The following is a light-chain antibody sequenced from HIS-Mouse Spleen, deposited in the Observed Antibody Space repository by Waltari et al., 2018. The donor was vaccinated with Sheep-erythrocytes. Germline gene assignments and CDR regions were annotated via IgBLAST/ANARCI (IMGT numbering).Light chain of an antibody. V-gene: IGLV2-11*01. J-gene: IGLJ1*01. Sequence: QPALTQPRSVSGSPGQSVTIACPVTTIDLGVSNYVSWYQQHPGKAPKLMIYDVSKRPSGVPDRFSGSKSGNTASLTISGLQAEDEADYYCCSYAGSYNHVFATGTKVTVL. CDR3: CSYAGSYNHV. CDR2: DVS. CDR1: TIDLGVSNY.